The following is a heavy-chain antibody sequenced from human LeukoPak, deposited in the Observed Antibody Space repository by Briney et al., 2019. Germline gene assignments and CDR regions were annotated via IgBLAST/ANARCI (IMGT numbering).Heavy chain of an antibody. CDR2: FIPAFNTA. D-gene: IGHD7-27*01. CDR1: GDTFDTYT. Sequence: SVKVSCXASGDTFDTYTISWVRQVPGQGLEWMGGFIPAFNTAHYARKFQGRVTITMDASTTTDFMEMSSLRFEDTAVYYCVRDKGLTGDTCAFDIWGQGTMVTVSS. V-gene: IGHV1-69*05. J-gene: IGHJ3*02. CDR3: VRDKGLTGDTCAFDI.